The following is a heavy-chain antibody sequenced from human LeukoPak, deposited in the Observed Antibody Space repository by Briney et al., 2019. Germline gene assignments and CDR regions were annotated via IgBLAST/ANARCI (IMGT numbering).Heavy chain of an antibody. CDR1: GGTFSSYA. J-gene: IGHJ4*02. CDR3: ASRIAADFDY. Sequence: SLKVSCKASGGTFSSYAISWVRQAPGQGLEWMGGIIPIFGTANYAQKCQGRVTITADESTSTAYMELSSLRSEDTAVYYCASRIAADFDYWGQGTLVTVSS. CDR2: IIPIFGTA. D-gene: IGHD6-13*01. V-gene: IGHV1-69*13.